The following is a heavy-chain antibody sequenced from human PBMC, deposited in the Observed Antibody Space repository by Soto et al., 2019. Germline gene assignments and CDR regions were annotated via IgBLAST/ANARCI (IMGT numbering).Heavy chain of an antibody. D-gene: IGHD3-9*01. Sequence: PGGSLRLSCAASGFTFSDYYMSWIRQAPGKGLEWVSYISSSGSTIYYADSVKGRFTISRDNAKNSLYLQMNSLRAEDTAVYYCAREGRFNFDWLLGHDYYYYMDVWGKGTTVTVSS. CDR3: AREGRFNFDWLLGHDYYYYMDV. J-gene: IGHJ6*03. CDR1: GFTFSDYY. V-gene: IGHV3-11*01. CDR2: ISSSGSTI.